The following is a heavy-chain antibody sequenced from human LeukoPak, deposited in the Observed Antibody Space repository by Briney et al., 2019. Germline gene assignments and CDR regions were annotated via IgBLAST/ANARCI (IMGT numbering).Heavy chain of an antibody. CDR2: INPNSGGT. Sequence: ASVKVSCKASGYTFTGYYMHWVRQAPGQGLEWMGWINPNSGGTNYAQKFQGRVTMTRDTSISTAYMELSRLRSDDTAVYYCARGVVGYSYAPDAIDIWDQGTMVTVSS. J-gene: IGHJ3*02. V-gene: IGHV1-2*02. D-gene: IGHD5-18*01. CDR3: ARGVVGYSYAPDAIDI. CDR1: GYTFTGYY.